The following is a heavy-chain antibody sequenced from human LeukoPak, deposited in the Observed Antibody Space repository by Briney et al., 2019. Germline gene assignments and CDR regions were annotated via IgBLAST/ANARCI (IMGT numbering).Heavy chain of an antibody. CDR3: ARDTGYCSSTSCYTGKSYYYYMDV. D-gene: IGHD2-2*02. Sequence: PSETLSLTCTVSGGSISSYYWSWIRQPAGKGLEWIGRIYTSGSTNYNPSLKSRVTMSVDTSKNQFSLKLSSVTAADTAVYYCARDTGYCSSTSCYTGKSYYYYMDVWGKGTTVTVSS. CDR1: GGSISSYY. CDR2: IYTSGST. V-gene: IGHV4-4*07. J-gene: IGHJ6*03.